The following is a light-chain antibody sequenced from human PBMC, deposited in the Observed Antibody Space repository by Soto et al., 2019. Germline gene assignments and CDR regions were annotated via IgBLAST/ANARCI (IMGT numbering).Light chain of an antibody. J-gene: IGKJ4*01. CDR2: GAS. CDR3: RHYTHWPV. Sequence: EIGLTQSPATLSVSPGEGATLSCRASQSIGINLAWYQQKPGQPPRLLIYGASTRATGIPARFSGSGSGIEFTLTIASLQSEDCAVYYCRHYTHWPVFGGGPRWRSN. V-gene: IGKV3-15*01. CDR1: QSIGIN.